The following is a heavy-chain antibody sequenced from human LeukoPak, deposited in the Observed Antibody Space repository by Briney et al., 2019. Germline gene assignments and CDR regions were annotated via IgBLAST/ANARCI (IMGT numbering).Heavy chain of an antibody. CDR1: GFTFSSYA. Sequence: PGGSLRLSCAASGFTFSSYAMHWVRQAPGKGLEWVAVISYDGSNKYYADSVKGRFTISRDNSKNTLDLQMNSLRAEDTAVYYCARVLLHGHSYAFDYWGQGTLVTVSS. D-gene: IGHD5-18*01. CDR3: ARVLLHGHSYAFDY. J-gene: IGHJ4*02. V-gene: IGHV3-30*14. CDR2: ISYDGSNK.